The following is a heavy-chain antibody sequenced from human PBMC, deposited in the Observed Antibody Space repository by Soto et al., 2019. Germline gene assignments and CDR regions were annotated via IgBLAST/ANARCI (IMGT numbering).Heavy chain of an antibody. CDR2: ISSDGSKK. CDR1: RFTFSSYA. CDR3: ARPHCSSAACYLSLYGLDV. V-gene: IGHV3-30-3*01. Sequence: QVQLVESGGGVVQPGRSLRLSCAASRFTFSSYAMHWVRQAPDKGLEWVAVISSDGSKKYYAESVRGRFTISRDNSKNAVFLQMDSLRVEDTALYPCARPHCSSAACYLSLYGLDVWGRGTTVTVSS. J-gene: IGHJ6*02. D-gene: IGHD2-2*01.